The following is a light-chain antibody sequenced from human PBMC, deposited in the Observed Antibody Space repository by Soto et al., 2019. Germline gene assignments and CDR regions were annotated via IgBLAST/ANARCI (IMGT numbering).Light chain of an antibody. Sequence: QSVLTQPASVSGSPGQSITISCTGTISDVGSYDLVSWYQQHPGKAPKLMIYEGSKRPSGVSSRFSGSKSGNTASLTISGLQAEDEADYYCCSYAGSSTSWVFGGGTKLIVL. CDR3: CSYAGSSTSWV. CDR1: ISDVGSYDL. V-gene: IGLV2-23*01. J-gene: IGLJ3*02. CDR2: EGS.